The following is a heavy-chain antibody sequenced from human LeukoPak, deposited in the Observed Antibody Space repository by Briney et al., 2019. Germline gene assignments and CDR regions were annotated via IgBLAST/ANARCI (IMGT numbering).Heavy chain of an antibody. D-gene: IGHD6-19*01. CDR3: ARVDRQWLVGNLDY. V-gene: IGHV1-69*01. CDR1: GGTFGSYA. CDR2: IIPIFGTA. Sequence: SVKVSCKATGGTFGSYAISWVRQAPGQGLEWMGGIIPIFGTANYAQKFQGRVTITADESTSTAYMELSSLRSEDTAVYYCARVDRQWLVGNLDYWGQGTLVTVSS. J-gene: IGHJ4*02.